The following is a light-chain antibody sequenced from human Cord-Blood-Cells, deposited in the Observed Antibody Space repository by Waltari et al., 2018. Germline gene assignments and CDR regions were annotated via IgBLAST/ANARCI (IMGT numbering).Light chain of an antibody. J-gene: IGLJ1*01. V-gene: IGLV3-19*01. CDR3: NSRDSSGNHYV. CDR1: SLRSYY. CDR2: GKN. Sequence: SSELTQDPAVSVALGQTVRLTCQGDSLRSYYARWYQQKPGQAPVLVIYGKNNRPSGIPDRFSGSSSGNTASLTITGAQAEDEADYYCNSRDSSGNHYVFGTGTKVTVL.